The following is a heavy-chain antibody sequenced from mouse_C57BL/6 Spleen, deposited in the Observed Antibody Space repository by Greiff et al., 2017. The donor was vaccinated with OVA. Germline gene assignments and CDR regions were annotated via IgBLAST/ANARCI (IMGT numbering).Heavy chain of an antibody. CDR2: INPNNGGT. CDR3: ARRESGGSSYGY. D-gene: IGHD1-1*01. CDR1: GYTFTDYY. Sequence: EVQLQQSGPELVKPGASVKISCKASGYTFTDYYMNWVKQSHGKSLEWIGDINPNNGGTSYNQKFKGKATLTVDKSSSTAYMELRSLTSEDSAVYYCARRESGGSSYGYWGQGTTLTVSS. J-gene: IGHJ2*01. V-gene: IGHV1-26*01.